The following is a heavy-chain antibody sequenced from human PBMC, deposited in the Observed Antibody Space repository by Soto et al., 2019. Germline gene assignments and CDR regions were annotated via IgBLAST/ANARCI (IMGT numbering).Heavy chain of an antibody. V-gene: IGHV3-53*01. J-gene: IGHJ3*02. Sequence: GGSLRLSCAASGFTVSSNYMSWVRQAPGKGLEWVSVIYSGGSTYYADSVKGRFTISRDNSKNTLYLQMNSLRAEDTAVYYCVSLLNTAMVTSDVFDIWGQGTMVTVSS. D-gene: IGHD5-18*01. CDR2: IYSGGST. CDR3: VSLLNTAMVTSDVFDI. CDR1: GFTVSSNY.